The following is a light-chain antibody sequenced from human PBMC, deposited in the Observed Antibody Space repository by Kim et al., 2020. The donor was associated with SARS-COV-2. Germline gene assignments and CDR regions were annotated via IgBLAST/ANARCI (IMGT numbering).Light chain of an antibody. V-gene: IGLV3-1*01. J-gene: IGLJ2*01. CDR2: QDR. Sequence: VSPGQTASITCSGDKLGDKYACWYQQKPGQSPVLVIYQDRKRPSGIPERFSGSNSGNTATLTISGTQAMDEADYYCQAWDSSTGGVLGGGTKVTVL. CDR3: QAWDSSTGGV. CDR1: KLGDKY.